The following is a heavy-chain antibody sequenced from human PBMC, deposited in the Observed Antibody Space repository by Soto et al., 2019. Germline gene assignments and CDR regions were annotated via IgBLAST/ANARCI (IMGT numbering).Heavy chain of an antibody. CDR3: AREPDSFDS. J-gene: IGHJ5*01. V-gene: IGHV3-7*01. CDR1: GFNFSNFY. CDR2: IKQDGSEK. Sequence: GSLRLSCAASGFNFSNFYMSWVRQAPGKGLEWVANIKQDGSEKNYVDSVKGRFSISRDNVKNSVYLQMSSLRVEDTAVYYCAREPDSFDSWGQGTLVTVSS.